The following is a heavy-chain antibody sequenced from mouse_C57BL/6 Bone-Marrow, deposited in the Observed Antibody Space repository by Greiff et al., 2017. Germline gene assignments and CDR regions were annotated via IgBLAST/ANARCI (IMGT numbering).Heavy chain of an antibody. CDR2: IYPGDGDT. CDR3: AEGVTYY. Sequence: VQLQQSGPELVKPGASVKISCKASGYAFSSSWMNWVKPRPGKGLEWIGRIYPGDGDTNYNGKFKGKATLTADKSSSTAYMQLSSLTSEDSAVYFCAEGVTYYGGQGTTLTVSS. V-gene: IGHV1-82*01. D-gene: IGHD2-5*01. J-gene: IGHJ2*01. CDR1: GYAFSSSW.